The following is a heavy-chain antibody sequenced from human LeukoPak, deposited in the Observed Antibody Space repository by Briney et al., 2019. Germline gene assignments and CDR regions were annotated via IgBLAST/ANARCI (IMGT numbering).Heavy chain of an antibody. Sequence: GGSLRLSCAASGFTFSSYSMSWVRQAPGKGLEWVANIKQDGSEKYYVDSVKGRFTISRDNAKNSLYVQMNSLRAEDTAVYYCGRDTATPLPPYVYMDVWGKGTTVTVSS. J-gene: IGHJ6*03. CDR1: GFTFSSYS. CDR2: IKQDGSEK. V-gene: IGHV3-7*01. D-gene: IGHD5-18*01. CDR3: GRDTATPLPPYVYMDV.